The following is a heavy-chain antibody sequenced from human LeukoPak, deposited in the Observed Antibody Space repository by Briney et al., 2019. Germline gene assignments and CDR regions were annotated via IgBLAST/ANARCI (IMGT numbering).Heavy chain of an antibody. V-gene: IGHV3-53*05. CDR3: AKNNDYGGSYWYFDL. Sequence: PGGSLRLSCAASGFTVSNNYMTWVRQAPGKGLEWVSVIYSAGSTYYADSVKGRFTISRDSSKNTLYLQMSSLRDEDTAVYYCAKNNDYGGSYWYFDLWGRGTLVTVSS. CDR2: IYSAGST. CDR1: GFTVSNNY. D-gene: IGHD4-23*01. J-gene: IGHJ2*01.